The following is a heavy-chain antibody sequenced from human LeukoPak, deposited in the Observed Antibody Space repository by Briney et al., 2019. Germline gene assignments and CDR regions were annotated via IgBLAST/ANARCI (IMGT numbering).Heavy chain of an antibody. CDR1: GVSFSDYY. CDR2: IYYSGST. D-gene: IGHD3-10*01. V-gene: IGHV4-59*01. Sequence: SETLSPTCTVSGVSFSDYYWSWIRQPPGKGLECIGYIYYSGSTNYSPSLKSRVTMSLDTSKTQFSLKLNSVTAADTAVYYCARGAGASGYFDLWGRGTLVTVSS. CDR3: ARGAGASGYFDL. J-gene: IGHJ2*01.